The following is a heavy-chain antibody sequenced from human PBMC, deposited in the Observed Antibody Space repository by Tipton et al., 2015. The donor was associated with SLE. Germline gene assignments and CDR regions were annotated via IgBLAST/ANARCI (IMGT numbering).Heavy chain of an antibody. D-gene: IGHD3-22*01. CDR2: ISSSGSTI. V-gene: IGHV3-11*01. J-gene: IGHJ4*02. Sequence: SLRLSCAASGFTFSDYYMSWIRQAPGKGLEWVSYISSSGSTIYYADSVKGRFTISRDNAKNSLYLQMNSLRAEDTAVYYCARGLEPNYYDSSGVLWGQGTLVTVSS. CDR1: GFTFSDYY. CDR3: ARGLEPNYYDSSGVL.